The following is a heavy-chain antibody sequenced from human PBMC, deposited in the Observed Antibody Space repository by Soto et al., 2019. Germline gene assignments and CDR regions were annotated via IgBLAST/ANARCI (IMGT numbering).Heavy chain of an antibody. D-gene: IGHD5-12*01. V-gene: IGHV4-34*01. CDR2: INHSGST. Sequence: QVQLQQWGAGLLKPSETLSLTCAVYSGSFSGYYWSWIRQPPGKGLEWIGEINHSGSTNYNPSLKSRVTIAVDTSKNQFSLKLSSVTAADTAVYYCARGVATVVTNFDYWGQGTLVTVSS. CDR3: ARGVATVVTNFDY. CDR1: SGSFSGYY. J-gene: IGHJ4*02.